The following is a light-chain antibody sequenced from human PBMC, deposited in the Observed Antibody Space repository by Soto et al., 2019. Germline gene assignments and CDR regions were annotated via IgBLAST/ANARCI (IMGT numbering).Light chain of an antibody. J-gene: IGKJ1*01. CDR3: QQYNNWPPWT. CDR2: RAS. V-gene: IGKV3-15*01. Sequence: EIVMTQSPATLSVSQGERATLSCRASQNVRSNLAWYQQKPGQAPRHLIYRASTRATSIPTRFSGSGSGTEVTLAISSLQSEDFAGYYCQQYNNWPPWTFGKGTKVEI. CDR1: QNVRSN.